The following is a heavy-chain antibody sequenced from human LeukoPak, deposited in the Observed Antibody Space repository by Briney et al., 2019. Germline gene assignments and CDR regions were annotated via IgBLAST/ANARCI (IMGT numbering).Heavy chain of an antibody. D-gene: IGHD1-26*01. CDR1: GDSVSSNSAA. CDR3: AREGEVGTTWSWFDP. J-gene: IGHJ5*02. Sequence: HSQTLSLTCAISGDSVSSNSAAWNWIRQSPSRGLEWLGRTYYRSKWYNDYEESVKSRISINPDTSKNQFSLQLNSVSPEDTAVYYCAREGEVGTTWSWFDPWGQGTVVTVSS. V-gene: IGHV6-1*01. CDR2: TYYRSKWYN.